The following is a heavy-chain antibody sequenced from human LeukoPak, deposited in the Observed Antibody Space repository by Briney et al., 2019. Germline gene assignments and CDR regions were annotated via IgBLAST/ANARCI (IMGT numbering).Heavy chain of an antibody. D-gene: IGHD2-2*02. CDR2: ISGSGAST. V-gene: IGHV3-23*01. J-gene: IGHJ4*02. CDR3: AKGSRGYTNYYFDY. Sequence: GGSLRLSYASSGFSFSGYAMIWVRQAPGKGLELVSTISGSGASTFYADSVRGRFITSKDIPSNIVYLQMNSLRAEDTAVYYCAKGSRGYTNYYFDYWGRGTLVTVSS. CDR1: GFSFSGYA.